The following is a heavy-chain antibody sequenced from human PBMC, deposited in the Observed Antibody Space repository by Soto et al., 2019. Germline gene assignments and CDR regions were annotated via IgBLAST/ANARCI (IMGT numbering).Heavy chain of an antibody. CDR1: GFTFTSSA. J-gene: IGHJ3*02. CDR3: AASPPQTGTTEDAFDI. D-gene: IGHD1-1*01. V-gene: IGHV1-58*02. Sequence: ASVKVSCKASGFTFTSSAMQWVRQARGQRLEWIGWIVVGSGNTNYAQKFQERVTITRDMSTSTAYMELSSLRSEDTAVYYCAASPPQTGTTEDAFDIWGQGTMVTVSS. CDR2: IVVGSGNT.